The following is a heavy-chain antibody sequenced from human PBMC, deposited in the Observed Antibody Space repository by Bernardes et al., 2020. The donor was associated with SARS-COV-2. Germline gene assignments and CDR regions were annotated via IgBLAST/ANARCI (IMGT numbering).Heavy chain of an antibody. J-gene: IGHJ6*02. V-gene: IGHV1-18*01. CDR1: GYTFTTYG. CDR3: VGGEEFRLPTKNAYGMDV. CDR2: ISVQNDYI. D-gene: IGHD3-10*01. Sequence: ASVKVSCKASGYTFTTYGISWVRQAPGQGLEWMGWISVQNDYIKYAQKFQGRVSMTTDTSTSTVYMEVRRLRSDDTAVYYCVGGEEFRLPTKNAYGMDVWGQGTTVTVAS.